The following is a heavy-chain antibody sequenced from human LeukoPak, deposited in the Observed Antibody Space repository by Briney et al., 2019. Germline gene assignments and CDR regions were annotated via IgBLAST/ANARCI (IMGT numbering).Heavy chain of an antibody. CDR2: IRYDGSNK. CDR1: GFTFSSYG. V-gene: IGHV3-30*02. Sequence: GGSLRLSCAASGFTFSSYGMHWVRQAPGKGLEWVAFIRYDGSNKYYADSVKGRFTISRDNSRNTLYLQMNSLRAEDTAVYYCAKERDTAMVTIDYWGQGTLVTVSS. D-gene: IGHD5-18*01. CDR3: AKERDTAMVTIDY. J-gene: IGHJ4*02.